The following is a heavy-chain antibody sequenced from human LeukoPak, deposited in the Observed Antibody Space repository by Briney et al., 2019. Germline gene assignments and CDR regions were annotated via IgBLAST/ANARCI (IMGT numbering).Heavy chain of an antibody. CDR2: ISGSGGGT. V-gene: IGHV3-23*01. CDR1: GFNFSTFA. CDR3: AKWGGAYYGSGRSSSRTYYYYGMDV. Sequence: PGGSLRLSCAASGFNFSTFAMNWVRQAPGKGLEWVSGISGSGGGTYYADSVKGRFTISRDNPKNTLYLQMNSLRAEDTAIYYCAKWGGAYYGSGRSSSRTYYYYGMDVWGQGTTVTVSS. D-gene: IGHD3-10*01. J-gene: IGHJ6*02.